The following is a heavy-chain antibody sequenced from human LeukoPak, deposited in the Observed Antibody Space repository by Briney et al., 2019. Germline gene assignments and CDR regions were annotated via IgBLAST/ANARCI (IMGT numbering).Heavy chain of an antibody. Sequence: PGGSLRLSCAASGFTFSNAWMSWVRQAPGKGLEWVAVISYDGSNKYHADSVKGRFTISRDNAKNSLYLQMNSLRAEDTAVYYCARDFYYDSSGYTLPNFDYWGQGTLVTVSS. V-gene: IGHV3-30*03. CDR1: GFTFSNAW. J-gene: IGHJ4*02. CDR3: ARDFYYDSSGYTLPNFDY. D-gene: IGHD3-22*01. CDR2: ISYDGSNK.